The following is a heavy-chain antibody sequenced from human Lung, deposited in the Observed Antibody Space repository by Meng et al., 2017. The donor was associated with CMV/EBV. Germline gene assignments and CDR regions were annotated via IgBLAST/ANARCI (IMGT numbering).Heavy chain of an antibody. D-gene: IGHD3-22*01. Sequence: ASVXVSXKASGYTFTSYGISWVRQAPGQGLEWMGWISTYNDNTNYAQKLQDRVTMTTDTSTGTAYMELRSLRSDDTAVYYCARVSGHLITMILYYFDPGVQGTXVTVSS. V-gene: IGHV1-18*01. CDR2: ISTYNDNT. CDR3: ARVSGHLITMILYYFDP. CDR1: GYTFTSYG. J-gene: IGHJ4*02.